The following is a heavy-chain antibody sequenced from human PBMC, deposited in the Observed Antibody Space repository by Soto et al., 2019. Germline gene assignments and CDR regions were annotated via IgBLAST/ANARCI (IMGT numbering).Heavy chain of an antibody. Sequence: GESLKISCKGSGYSFTSYWISWLRQMPGKGLEWMGRIDPSDSYTNYSPSFQGHVTISADKSISTAYLQWSSLKASDTAMYYCARGAIRLGYYYGLVTPTGHYYGTDVSGPGTTGT. V-gene: IGHV5-10-1*01. CDR2: IDPSDSYT. J-gene: IGHJ6*02. D-gene: IGHD3-10*01. CDR3: ARGAIRLGYYYGLVTPTGHYYGTDV. CDR1: GYSFTSYW.